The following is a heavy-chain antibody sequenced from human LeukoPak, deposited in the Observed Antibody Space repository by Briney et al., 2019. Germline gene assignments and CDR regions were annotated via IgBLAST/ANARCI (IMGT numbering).Heavy chain of an antibody. Sequence: ASVKVSCKASGYTLTGYYMHWVRQAPGQGLEWMGWINPNSGGTNYAQKFQGRVTMTRDTSTSTVYMELSSLRSEDTAVYYCARAGGEESYEYFDYWGQGTLVTVSS. CDR1: GYTLTGYY. V-gene: IGHV1-2*02. CDR3: ARAGGEESYEYFDY. D-gene: IGHD3-16*01. CDR2: INPNSGGT. J-gene: IGHJ4*02.